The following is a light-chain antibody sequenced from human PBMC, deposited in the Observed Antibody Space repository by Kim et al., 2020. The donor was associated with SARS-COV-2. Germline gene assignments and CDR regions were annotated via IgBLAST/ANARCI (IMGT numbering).Light chain of an antibody. CDR1: QSVGTY. Sequence: SPGESATLSCRASQSVGTYLAWYQQKPGQAPRLLIYDASNRATGIPARFSGSGSGTDFTLTISSLEPEDFAVYYCQQRRTWPPITFGQGTRLEIK. V-gene: IGKV3-11*01. CDR2: DAS. J-gene: IGKJ5*01. CDR3: QQRRTWPPIT.